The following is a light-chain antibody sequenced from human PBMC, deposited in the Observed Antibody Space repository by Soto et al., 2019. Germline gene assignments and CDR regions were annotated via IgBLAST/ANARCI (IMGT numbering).Light chain of an antibody. V-gene: IGKV1-27*01. CDR2: GAS. CDR1: QGIGNY. Sequence: DIQMTQSTSSLSASVGDRVTITCRASQGIGNYLAWYQQKPGKVPQLLIYGASTLQSGVPSRFSGSGSGTDFTRTISSLQPEDVATYYCQKYNSALTWTFGQGTKVEIK. J-gene: IGKJ1*01. CDR3: QKYNSALTWT.